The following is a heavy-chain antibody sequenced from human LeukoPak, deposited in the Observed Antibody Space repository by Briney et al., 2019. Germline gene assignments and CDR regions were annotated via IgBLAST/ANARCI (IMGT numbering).Heavy chain of an antibody. D-gene: IGHD3-10*01. J-gene: IGHJ2*01. Sequence: GGSLRLSCAASGFTVNDKYMSWVRQAPGKGLEWVSGINWNGGSTGYADSVKGRFTSRDNAKNSLYLQMNSLRAEDTALYHCARDPYGGMVRGPRSWYFDLWGRGTLVTVSS. CDR1: GFTVNDKY. CDR3: ARDPYGGMVRGPRSWYFDL. CDR2: INWNGGST. V-gene: IGHV3-20*01.